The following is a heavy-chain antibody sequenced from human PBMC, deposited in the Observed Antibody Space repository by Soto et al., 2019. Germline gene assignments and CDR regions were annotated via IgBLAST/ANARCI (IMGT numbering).Heavy chain of an antibody. J-gene: IGHJ3*02. CDR3: ARSPRFAFDI. CDR1: GGSVNSGNYY. CDR2: IYSSGST. V-gene: IGHV4-61*03. Sequence: SETLSLTCTVSGGSVNSGNYYWSWIRQPPGKGLEWIGYIYSSGSTNYNPSLKSRVSISVDTSKNHLSLKLSSVTAADTAVYYCARSPRFAFDIWGQAPMVTVSS.